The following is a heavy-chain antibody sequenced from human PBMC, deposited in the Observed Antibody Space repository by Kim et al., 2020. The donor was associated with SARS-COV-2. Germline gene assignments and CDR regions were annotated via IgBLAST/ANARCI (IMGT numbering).Heavy chain of an antibody. D-gene: IGHD3-10*01. CDR3: ARGSYYYGSGSEWGMDV. Sequence: GGSLRLSCAASGFTFSSYAMHWVRQAPGKGLEWVAVISYDGSNKYYADSVKGRFTISRDNSKNTLYLQMNSLRAEDTAVYYCARGSYYYGSGSEWGMDV. V-gene: IGHV3-30*04. J-gene: IGHJ6*01. CDR1: GFTFSSYA. CDR2: ISYDGSNK.